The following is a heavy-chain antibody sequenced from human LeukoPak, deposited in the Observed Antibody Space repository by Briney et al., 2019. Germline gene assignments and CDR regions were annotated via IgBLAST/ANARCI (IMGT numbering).Heavy chain of an antibody. CDR3: AKDSTGVNYYYMDV. J-gene: IGHJ6*03. D-gene: IGHD6-25*01. CDR1: GFTFSSYG. V-gene: IGHV3-30*02. CDR2: IRYDGSNK. Sequence: GGSLRLSCAASGFTFSSYGMHWVRQAPGKGLEWVAFIRYDGSNKYYADSVKGRFTISRDNSKNTPYLQMNSLRAEDTAVYYCAKDSTGVNYYYMDVWGKGTTVTVSS.